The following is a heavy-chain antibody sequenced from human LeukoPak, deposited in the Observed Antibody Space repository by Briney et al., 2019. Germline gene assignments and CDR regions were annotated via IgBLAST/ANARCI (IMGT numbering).Heavy chain of an antibody. D-gene: IGHD3-10*01. CDR2: IWYDGSNK. Sequence: GGSLRLSCAASGFTFSSYGMHWVRQAPGKGLEWVAVIWYDGSNKYYADSVKGRFTISRDNPKNTLYLQMNSLRAEDTAVYYCARSGLFYGSGSHFDYWGQGTLVTVSS. CDR3: ARSGLFYGSGSHFDY. CDR1: GFTFSSYG. J-gene: IGHJ4*02. V-gene: IGHV3-33*01.